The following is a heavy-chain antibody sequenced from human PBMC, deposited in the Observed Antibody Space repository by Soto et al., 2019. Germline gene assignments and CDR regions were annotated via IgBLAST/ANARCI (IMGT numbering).Heavy chain of an antibody. CDR2: ISSSGSTI. J-gene: IGHJ4*02. D-gene: IGHD5-18*01. Sequence: PGGSLRLSCAASGFTFSSYEMNWVRQAPGKGLEWVSYISSSGSTIYYADSVKGRFTISRDNAKNSLYLQMNSLRAEDTAVYYCARDLLKPDSQDYFDYGGQGTLVTVS. V-gene: IGHV3-48*03. CDR3: ARDLLKPDSQDYFDY. CDR1: GFTFSSYE.